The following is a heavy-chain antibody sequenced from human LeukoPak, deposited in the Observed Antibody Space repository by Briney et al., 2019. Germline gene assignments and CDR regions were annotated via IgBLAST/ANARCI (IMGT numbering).Heavy chain of an antibody. Sequence: PSETLSLTCTVSGGSISSGDYYWSWIRQPPGKGLEWIGYIYYSGSTYYNPSLKSRVTISVDTSKNQFSLKLSSVTAADTAVYYCARDGSSSGNWFDPWGQGTLVTVSS. V-gene: IGHV4-30-4*08. CDR2: IYYSGST. CDR1: GGSISSGDYY. J-gene: IGHJ5*02. CDR3: ARDGSSSGNWFDP. D-gene: IGHD6-13*01.